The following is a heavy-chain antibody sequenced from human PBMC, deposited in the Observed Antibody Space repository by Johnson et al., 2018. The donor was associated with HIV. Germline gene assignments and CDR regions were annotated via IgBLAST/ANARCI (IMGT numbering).Heavy chain of an antibody. Sequence: VQLVESGGGLVQPGGSLRLSCAASGFKFDDYVMHWARQAPGKGLEWVSGISWNSGSRDYADSVKGRFTISRDNAKNSLYLQMNSLRAEDTALYYCAKGWTTVTTRLDAFDIWGQGTMVTVSS. V-gene: IGHV3-9*01. D-gene: IGHD4-11*01. J-gene: IGHJ3*02. CDR1: GFKFDDYV. CDR2: ISWNSGSR. CDR3: AKGWTTVTTRLDAFDI.